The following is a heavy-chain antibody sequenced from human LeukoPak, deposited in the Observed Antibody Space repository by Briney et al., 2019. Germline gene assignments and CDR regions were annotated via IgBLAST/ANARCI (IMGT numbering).Heavy chain of an antibody. CDR3: AKAPIVGATRPFYYFDY. CDR1: GFTFSSYS. D-gene: IGHD1-26*01. V-gene: IGHV3-23*01. J-gene: IGHJ4*02. Sequence: GGSLRLSCAASGFTFSSYSMSWVRQAPGKGLEWVSAISCSGCSTYYADSVKGQFTISRDNSKNTLYLQMNSLRAEDTAVYYCAKAPIVGATRPFYYFDYWGQGTLVTVSS. CDR2: ISCSGCST.